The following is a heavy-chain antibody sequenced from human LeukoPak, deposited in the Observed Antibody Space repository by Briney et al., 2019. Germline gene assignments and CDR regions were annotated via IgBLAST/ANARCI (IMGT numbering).Heavy chain of an antibody. J-gene: IGHJ3*02. V-gene: IGHV4-4*09. CDR1: GGSFSGYY. CDR3: ARHPPNWNDIDAFDI. CDR2: IYTSWST. Sequence: SSETLSLTCAVYGGSFSGYYWSWIRQPPGKGLEWIGYIYTSWSTNYNPSLKSRVTISVDTSKNQFSLKLSSVTAADTAVYYCARHPPNWNDIDAFDIWGQGTMVTVSS. D-gene: IGHD1-20*01.